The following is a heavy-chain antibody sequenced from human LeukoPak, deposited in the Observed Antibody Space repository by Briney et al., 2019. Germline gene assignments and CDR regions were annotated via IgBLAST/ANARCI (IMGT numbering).Heavy chain of an antibody. CDR3: AKDVSYDFWSGYYTSYFDY. D-gene: IGHD3-3*01. CDR2: ISGSGGST. CDR1: GLTFSSFA. V-gene: IGHV3-23*01. Sequence: GGSLRLSCAACGLTFSSFAMSWVRQAPGKGLEWVSAISGSGGSTYYADSVKGRFTISRDNSKNTLYLQMNSLRAEDTAVYYCAKDVSYDFWSGYYTSYFDYWGQGTLVTVSS. J-gene: IGHJ4*02.